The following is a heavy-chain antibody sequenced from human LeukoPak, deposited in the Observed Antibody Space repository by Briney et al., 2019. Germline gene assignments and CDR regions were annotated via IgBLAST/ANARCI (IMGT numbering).Heavy chain of an antibody. V-gene: IGHV1-46*01. D-gene: IGHD3-9*01. CDR3: ARGQYYDILTGYYRYYFDY. CDR2: INPSGGST. J-gene: IGHJ4*02. Sequence: ASVKVSCKASGYTFTRYYMYWVRQAPGQGLEWMGIINPSGGSTNYAQKFQGRVTMTRDTSTNTVYMELSSLRSEDTAVYYCARGQYYDILTGYYRYYFDYWGQGTLVTVSS. CDR1: GYTFTRYY.